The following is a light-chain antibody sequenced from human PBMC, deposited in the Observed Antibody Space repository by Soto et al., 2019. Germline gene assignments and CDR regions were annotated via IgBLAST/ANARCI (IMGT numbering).Light chain of an antibody. CDR3: SSYTSSITLGV. CDR1: SSDVGGYNY. V-gene: IGLV2-14*01. J-gene: IGLJ1*01. CDR2: DVS. Sequence: QSVLTQPASVSGSPGQSITISCTGTSSDVGGYNYVSWYQQHPGKAPKLMIYDVSNRPSGVSNRFSGSKSGNTASLTISGLQADYYADYYCSSYTSSITLGVFGTGTKVTVL.